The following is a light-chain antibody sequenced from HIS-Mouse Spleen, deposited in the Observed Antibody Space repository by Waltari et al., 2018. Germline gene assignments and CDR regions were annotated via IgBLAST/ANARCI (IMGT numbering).Light chain of an antibody. J-gene: IGLJ2*01. CDR1: SSDVGGYNY. CDR2: DVS. CDR3: SSYTSSSTEV. Sequence: QSALTQPASVSGSPGQSITISCTGTSSDVGGYNYVSWYQPHPGKAPKLMIYDVSNPPSGVANRFSGAKSGNTASLTISGLQAEDETDYYCSSYTSSSTEVFGGGTKLTVL. V-gene: IGLV2-14*03.